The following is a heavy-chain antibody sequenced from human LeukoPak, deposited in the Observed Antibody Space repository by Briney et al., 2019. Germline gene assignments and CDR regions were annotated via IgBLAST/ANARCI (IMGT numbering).Heavy chain of an antibody. V-gene: IGHV1-2*02. CDR1: GYSFTDYY. J-gene: IGHJ4*02. CDR3: ARKLVFDY. CDR2: INPADGNT. Sequence: GASVKVSCKASGYSFTDYYIHWVRQAPGQGLEWMGWINPADGNTTSARKFHGRLIMTTDTSTNTAHMEMRGLRSDDTAVYYCARKLVFDYWGQGTLVSVSS.